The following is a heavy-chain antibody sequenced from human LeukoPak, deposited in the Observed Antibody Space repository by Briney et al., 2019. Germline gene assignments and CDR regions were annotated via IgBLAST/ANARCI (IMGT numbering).Heavy chain of an antibody. J-gene: IGHJ4*02. CDR2: IYSSGST. CDR3: ARSSGTGTFSY. Sequence: GGSLRLSCAASGFSVSSNYMSWVRQAPGKGLEWVSTIYSSGSTYYADSVKGRLAISRDNSKNTLFLQMNSLRAEDTAVYYCARSSGTGTFSYWGQGTLVTVSS. CDR1: GFSVSSNY. D-gene: IGHD6-25*01. V-gene: IGHV3-53*01.